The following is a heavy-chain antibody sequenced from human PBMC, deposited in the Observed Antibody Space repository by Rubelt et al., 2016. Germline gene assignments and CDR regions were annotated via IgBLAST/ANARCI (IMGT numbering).Heavy chain of an antibody. J-gene: IGHJ5*02. V-gene: IGHV3-48*03. CDR3: VRDEYGVGCDP. D-gene: IGHD2/OR15-2a*01. Sequence: EVQLVESGGGLVQPGGSLRLSCAASGFSFNIYEMNWVRQAPGKGLAWVSYITASGGAAHNSGAMKGRFTVSRDNAKNLLYLQMNNVTDDDTALYYCVRDEYGVGCDPWGQGTLVTVSS. CDR2: ITASGGAA. CDR1: GFSFNIYE.